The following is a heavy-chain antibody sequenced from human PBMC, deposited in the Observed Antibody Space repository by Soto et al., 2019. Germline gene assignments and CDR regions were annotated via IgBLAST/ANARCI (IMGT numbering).Heavy chain of an antibody. CDR2: IGTAGDT. Sequence: EVQLVESGGGLVQPGGSLRLSCAASGFTFSNYDMHWVRQATGKGLEWVSGIGTAGDTYYSGSVKGRFTMSRENAKNSVYLQMNSLSAGDTAVYYCTRGAQGFDYWGQGTLVTVS. V-gene: IGHV3-13*04. J-gene: IGHJ4*02. CDR1: GFTFSNYD. CDR3: TRGAQGFDY.